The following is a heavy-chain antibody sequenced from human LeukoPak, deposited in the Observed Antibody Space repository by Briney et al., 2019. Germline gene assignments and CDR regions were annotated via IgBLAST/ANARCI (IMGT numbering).Heavy chain of an antibody. CDR1: GFTFSNYA. V-gene: IGHV3-23*01. Sequence: GGSLRLSCAASGFTFSNYAMSWARQAPGKGLEWVSVISGNGCATYYADSVRGRFAISRDDPKNTLYLQMNSLRAEDTAVYYCAKALTWIHLTLDWWGREPGDR. J-gene: IGHJ4*03. CDR2: ISGNGCAT. D-gene: IGHD5-18*01. CDR3: AKALTWIHLTLDW.